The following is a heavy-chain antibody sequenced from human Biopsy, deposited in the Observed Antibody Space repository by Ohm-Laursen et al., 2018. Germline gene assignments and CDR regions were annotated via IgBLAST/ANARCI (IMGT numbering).Heavy chain of an antibody. J-gene: IGHJ3*01. V-gene: IGHV4-59*12. CDR1: GGPIDSYY. CDR3: ASVVLGPTNDAFDL. D-gene: IGHD3-22*01. Sequence: GTLSPTCTVSGGPIDSYYWSWIRQPPGKALEWIGYIYFTGRTSYNPSLKSRVTMSVDTSKKQLPLRLRSVTAADTAMYYCASVVLGPTNDAFDLWGHGTMVSVSS. CDR2: IYFTGRT.